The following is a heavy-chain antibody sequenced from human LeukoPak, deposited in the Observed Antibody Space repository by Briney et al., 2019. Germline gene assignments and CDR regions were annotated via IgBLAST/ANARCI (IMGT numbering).Heavy chain of an antibody. CDR2: IIPIFGTA. D-gene: IGHD3-22*01. J-gene: IGHJ4*02. CDR1: GGTFSSYA. CDR3: ARDQVYYDSSGYYYDY. Sequence: SVTVSCTASGGTFSSYAISWVRQAPGQGLEWMGGIIPIFGTANYAQKFQGRVTITADESTSTAYMELSSLRSEDTAVYYCARDQVYYDSSGYYYDYWGQGTLVTVSS. V-gene: IGHV1-69*13.